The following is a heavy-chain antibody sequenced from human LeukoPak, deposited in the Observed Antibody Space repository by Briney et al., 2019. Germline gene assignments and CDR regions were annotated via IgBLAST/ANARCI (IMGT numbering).Heavy chain of an antibody. CDR2: IYYNGST. J-gene: IGHJ4*02. CDR1: GGSISSYY. Sequence: SETLSLTCTVSGGSISSYYWSWIRQPPGKGLEWIGYIYYNGSTNYNPSLKSRVTISVDTSKNQFSLKLSSVTAADTAVYYCARAVPLSGWYPLFDYWGQGTLVTVSS. CDR3: ARAVPLSGWYPLFDY. D-gene: IGHD6-19*01. V-gene: IGHV4-59*01.